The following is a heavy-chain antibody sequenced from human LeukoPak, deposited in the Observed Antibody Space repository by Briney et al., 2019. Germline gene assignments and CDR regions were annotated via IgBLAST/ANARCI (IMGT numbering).Heavy chain of an antibody. V-gene: IGHV3-53*01. CDR2: IYTGDTT. D-gene: IGHD3-10*01. J-gene: IGHJ4*02. CDR1: GFTFSNTY. Sequence: PGGSLRLSCAASGFTFSNTYVNWARQAPGKGLEWLSVIYTGDTTYYADSVKGRFTTSRDKPKNTVYLQMSSLRAEDTAVYYCARTRGGLLDYFDSWGQGTLVTVSS. CDR3: ARTRGGLLDYFDS.